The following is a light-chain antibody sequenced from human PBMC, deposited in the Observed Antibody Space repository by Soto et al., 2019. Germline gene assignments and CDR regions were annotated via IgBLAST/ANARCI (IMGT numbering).Light chain of an antibody. Sequence: GDRVTITCRASQSISSWLAWYQQKPGKAPKLLIYDASSLESGVPSRFSGSGSGTEFTLTISSLQPDDFATYYCQQANSFPHTFGGGTRLEIK. CDR2: DAS. CDR3: QQANSFPHT. J-gene: IGKJ5*01. V-gene: IGKV1-5*01. CDR1: QSISSW.